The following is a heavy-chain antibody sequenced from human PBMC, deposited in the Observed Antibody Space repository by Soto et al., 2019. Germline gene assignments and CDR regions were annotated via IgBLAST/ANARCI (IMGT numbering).Heavy chain of an antibody. D-gene: IGHD3-16*02. CDR2: IYSGGST. Sequence: EVQLVESGGGLVQPGGSLRLSCAASGFTVSSNYMSWVRQAPGKGLEWVSVIYSGGSTYYADSVKGRFTISRDNSKNTLYLKMNSMSAEDTAVYYCARVGTYYYYIWGSYPAAYWGQGTLVTVSS. CDR3: ARVGTYYYYIWGSYPAAY. V-gene: IGHV3-66*01. J-gene: IGHJ4*02. CDR1: GFTVSSNY.